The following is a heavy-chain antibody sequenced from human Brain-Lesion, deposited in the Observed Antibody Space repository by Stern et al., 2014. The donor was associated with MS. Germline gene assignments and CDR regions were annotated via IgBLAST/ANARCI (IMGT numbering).Heavy chain of an antibody. V-gene: IGHV5-51*03. CDR2: IFPRDPNT. CDR3: ASSPATPSGYDRFDY. CDR1: GYLFDDYW. Sequence: VQLVESGAEVKKPGESLKISCEASGYLFDDYWIGWVRQMSGRGLELVAIIFPRDPNTRYSPSVQGQVTISADKSISTPYLHWGSLKASDPAMYYCASSPATPSGYDRFDYWGQGALVTVSS. D-gene: IGHD5-12*01. J-gene: IGHJ4*02.